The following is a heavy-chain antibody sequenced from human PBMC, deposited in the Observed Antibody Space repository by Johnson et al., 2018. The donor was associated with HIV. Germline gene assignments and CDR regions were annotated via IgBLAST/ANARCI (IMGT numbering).Heavy chain of an antibody. D-gene: IGHD6-6*01. CDR1: GFIFSDYY. J-gene: IGHJ3*02. CDR2: ISSSGSTI. Sequence: VQLVESGGGLVKPGGSQRLSCAASGFIFSDYYMTWIRQAPGTGLEWVSYISSSGSTIYYADSVKGRFTISRDNSKNTLYLQMNSLRAEDTAVYYCARVYSSSSAHAFDIWGQGTMVTVSS. V-gene: IGHV3-11*04. CDR3: ARVYSSSSAHAFDI.